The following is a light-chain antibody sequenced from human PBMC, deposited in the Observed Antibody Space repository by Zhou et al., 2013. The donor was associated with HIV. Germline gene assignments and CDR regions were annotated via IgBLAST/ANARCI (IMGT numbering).Light chain of an antibody. CDR3: QQRSNWPPLT. Sequence: EIVLTQSPATLSLSPGERATLSCRASQTVGNYLAWYQQRPGQAPRLLIYDASNRATGIPARFSGSGSGTDFTLTISSLQPEDFAVYYCQQRSNWPPLTFGGGTNVEMK. CDR2: DAS. V-gene: IGKV3-11*01. CDR1: QTVGNY. J-gene: IGKJ4*01.